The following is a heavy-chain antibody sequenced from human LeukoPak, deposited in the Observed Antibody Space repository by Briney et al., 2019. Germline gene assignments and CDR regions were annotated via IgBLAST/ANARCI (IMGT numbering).Heavy chain of an antibody. CDR1: GFTFSTYA. J-gene: IGHJ4*02. CDR2: ISSSGHST. D-gene: IGHD2-8*01. Sequence: GGSLRRSCAASGFTFSTYAMSWVRQAPGKGLEWVSVISSSGHSTHYADSVKGRFTISRDNSKNTVYLQMNSLRAEDTAVYYCANEGPNFDYWGQGTLVTVSS. V-gene: IGHV3-23*01. CDR3: ANEGPNFDY.